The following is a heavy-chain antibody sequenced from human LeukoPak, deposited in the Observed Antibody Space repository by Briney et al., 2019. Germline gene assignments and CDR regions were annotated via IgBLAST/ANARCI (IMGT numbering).Heavy chain of an antibody. CDR2: IYPGDSDT. J-gene: IGHJ4*02. Sequence: GESLKISCKGSGYSFTSYWIGWVRQMPGKGLEWMGIIYPGDSDTRYSPSFQGQVTISADKSISTAYLQWSSLRASDTAMYYCARRRTLGYCTDNCPYYFDYWGQGALVTVSS. D-gene: IGHD2-8*02. CDR1: GYSFTSYW. CDR3: ARRRTLGYCTDNCPYYFDY. V-gene: IGHV5-51*01.